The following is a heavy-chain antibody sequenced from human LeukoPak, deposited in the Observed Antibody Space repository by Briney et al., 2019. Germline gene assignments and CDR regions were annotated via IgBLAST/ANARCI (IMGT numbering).Heavy chain of an antibody. Sequence: SETLSLTCSVSGGFISSGAFFWSWIRQPPGKGLEWIGYISYNGSTNYNPSLKSRITISVDTSKNQFSLKLSSVTAADTAVYYCAGGRPYYFDYWGQGTLVTVSS. J-gene: IGHJ4*02. CDR1: GGFISSGAFF. V-gene: IGHV4-61*08. CDR3: AGGRPYYFDY. CDR2: ISYNGST.